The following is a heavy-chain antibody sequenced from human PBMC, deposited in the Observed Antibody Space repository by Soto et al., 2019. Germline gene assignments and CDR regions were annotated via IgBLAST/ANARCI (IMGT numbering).Heavy chain of an antibody. D-gene: IGHD2-2*01. CDR3: AKLPCTSSTCYFPSWFDP. J-gene: IGHJ5*02. CDR2: VYYSGSS. V-gene: IGHV4-31*03. CDR1: GDSISGGASF. Sequence: PSETLSLTCTVSGDSISGGASFWSWIRQPPGKGLEWIANVYYSGSSYYNPSLKSRLTISVDTTKNQFSLQLKSMPAADTAVYYCAKLPCTSSTCYFPSWFDPCGQRTLVTASS.